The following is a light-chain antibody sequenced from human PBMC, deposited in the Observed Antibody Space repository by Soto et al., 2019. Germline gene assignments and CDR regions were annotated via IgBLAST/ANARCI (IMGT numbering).Light chain of an antibody. Sequence: ETVLTQSPGTLSLSPGERATVSCRASQTVRGIYLAWYQQKPGHAPRLLIYGGSSRATGIPDTFSGSASGTDFTLTISRLEPEDFAVYYCQQFGSAPEGTFGQGTKVDIK. J-gene: IGKJ1*01. CDR3: QQFGSAPEGT. CDR1: QTVRGIY. CDR2: GGS. V-gene: IGKV3-20*01.